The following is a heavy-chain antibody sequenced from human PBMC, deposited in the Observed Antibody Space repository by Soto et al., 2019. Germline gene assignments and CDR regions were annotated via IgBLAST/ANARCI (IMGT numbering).Heavy chain of an antibody. J-gene: IGHJ3*02. CDR3: ARVGTYYPDAFDI. Sequence: EVQLVESGGGLVQPGGSLRLSCAASGFTFSIYRMTWVRQAPGEGLEWVANIKQDGSEKYYVDSVKGRFNISRDNAKNSLFMQMNRLRAEDAAVYYCARVGTYYPDAFDIWGQGTMVTVSS. V-gene: IGHV3-7*01. CDR1: GFTFSIYR. D-gene: IGHD3-10*01. CDR2: IKQDGSEK.